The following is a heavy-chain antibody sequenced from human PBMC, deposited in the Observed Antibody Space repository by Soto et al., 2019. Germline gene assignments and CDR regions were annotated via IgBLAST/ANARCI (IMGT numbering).Heavy chain of an antibody. CDR3: AKDRWSSSWPNYFDY. J-gene: IGHJ4*02. D-gene: IGHD6-13*01. CDR2: ISGSGGST. CDR1: GFTFSSYA. V-gene: IGHV3-23*01. Sequence: GGSLSLSCAASGFTFSSYAMSWVRQAPGKGLEWVSAISGSGGSTYYADSVKGRFTISRDNSKNTLYLQMNSLRAEDTAVYYCAKDRWSSSWPNYFDYWGQGTLVTVSS.